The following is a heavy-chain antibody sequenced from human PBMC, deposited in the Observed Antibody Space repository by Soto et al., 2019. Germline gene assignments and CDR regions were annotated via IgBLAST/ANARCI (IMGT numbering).Heavy chain of an antibody. Sequence: SVKVSCKASGGTFSSYAISWVRQAPGQGLEWMGGIIPIFGTANYAQKFQGRVTITADESTSTAYMELSSLRSEDTAVYYCARVHLGYCSSTSCYSSGANYYYYGMDVWGRGPTVNVSS. CDR3: ARVHLGYCSSTSCYSSGANYYYYGMDV. D-gene: IGHD2-2*01. V-gene: IGHV1-69*13. CDR1: GGTFSSYA. J-gene: IGHJ6*02. CDR2: IIPIFGTA.